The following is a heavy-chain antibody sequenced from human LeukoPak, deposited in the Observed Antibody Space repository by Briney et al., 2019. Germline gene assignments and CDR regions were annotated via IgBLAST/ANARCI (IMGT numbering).Heavy chain of an antibody. CDR2: ISWNSGSI. J-gene: IGHJ4*02. Sequence: GGSLRLSCAASGFTFDDYAMHWVRQAPGKGLEWVSGISWNSGSIGYADSVKGRFTISRDNSKNTLYPQMNSLRAEDTAVYYCARILDSAWGELGYWGQGTLVTVSS. V-gene: IGHV3-9*01. CDR1: GFTFDDYA. CDR3: ARILDSAWGELGY. D-gene: IGHD6-19*01.